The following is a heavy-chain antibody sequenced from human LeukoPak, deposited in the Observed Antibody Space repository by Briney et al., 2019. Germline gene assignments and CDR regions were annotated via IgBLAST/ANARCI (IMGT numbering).Heavy chain of an antibody. CDR1: GFTFSNYA. D-gene: IGHD3-22*01. CDR2: ISGSGGGT. Sequence: PGGSLRLSCAASGFTFSNYAMSWVRQAPGKGLDWVSAISGSGGGTYYADSVKGRFTISRDNSKNTLYLQMNSLRAEDTAVFYCAKHRRESSTYYVFDYWGQGTLVTVSS. V-gene: IGHV3-23*01. J-gene: IGHJ4*02. CDR3: AKHRRESSTYYVFDY.